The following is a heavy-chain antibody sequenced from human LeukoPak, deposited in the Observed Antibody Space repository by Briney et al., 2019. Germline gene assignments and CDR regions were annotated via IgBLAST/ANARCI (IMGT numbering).Heavy chain of an antibody. D-gene: IGHD1-1*01. J-gene: IGHJ6*02. CDR2: ISSNGGST. Sequence: GGSLRLSCAASGFTFKNSAMHWVRQAPGKGLEYVSGISSNGGSTYYANAVKGRFTISRGNSKNTVYLQMGSLRVEDMAVYYCARWYNSLDVWGQGTTVTVSS. CDR3: ARWYNSLDV. V-gene: IGHV3-64*01. CDR1: GFTFKNSA.